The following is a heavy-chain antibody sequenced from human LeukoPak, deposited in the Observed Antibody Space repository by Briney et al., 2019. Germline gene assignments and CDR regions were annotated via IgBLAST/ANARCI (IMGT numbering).Heavy chain of an antibody. J-gene: IGHJ4*02. Sequence: PSETLSLTCTVSGGSISSYYWSWIRQPPGKGLEWIGYIYYSGSTNYNPSLKSRVTISVDTSKNQFSLKLSSVTAADTAVYYCARGSTRASFDYWGQGTLVTVSS. CDR2: IYYSGST. CDR1: GGSISSYY. V-gene: IGHV4-59*01. CDR3: ARGSTRASFDY.